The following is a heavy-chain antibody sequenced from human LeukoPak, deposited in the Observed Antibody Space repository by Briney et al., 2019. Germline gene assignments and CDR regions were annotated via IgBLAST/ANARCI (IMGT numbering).Heavy chain of an antibody. J-gene: IGHJ4*02. Sequence: GRSLRLSCAASGFTFSSYAMHWVRQAPGTGLEWVAVISYDGSNKYYADSVKGRFTISRDNSKNTLYLQMNSLRAEDTAVYYCARDRDGYNLSWGQGTLVTVSS. CDR1: GFTFSSYA. CDR3: ARDRDGYNLS. CDR2: ISYDGSNK. V-gene: IGHV3-30*04. D-gene: IGHD5-24*01.